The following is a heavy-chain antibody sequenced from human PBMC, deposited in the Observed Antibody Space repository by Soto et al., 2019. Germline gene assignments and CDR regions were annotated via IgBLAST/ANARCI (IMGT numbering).Heavy chain of an antibody. J-gene: IGHJ4*02. D-gene: IGHD5-18*01. CDR1: GFTFGDYA. V-gene: IGHV3-9*01. Sequence: PGGSLRLSCAASGFTFGDYAMYWVRQVLGKGLEWVSSISRNSGNIGYADSVKGRFTTSRDNAENSLYLQMNSLRPEDTALYYCVRSKGGYSYGTPFDYWGQGT. CDR3: VRSKGGYSYGTPFDY. CDR2: ISRNSGNI.